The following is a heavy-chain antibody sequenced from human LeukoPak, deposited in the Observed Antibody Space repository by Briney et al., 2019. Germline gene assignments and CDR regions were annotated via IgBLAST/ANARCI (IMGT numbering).Heavy chain of an antibody. J-gene: IGHJ3*02. V-gene: IGHV4-39*01. CDR3: ARLRALSGHRGAFDI. D-gene: IGHD5/OR15-5a*01. Sequence: KTSETLSLTCAVSGDSISNHIYYWDWIRQTPGKGLEWIGAVYYTGNAYYNPPLKGRVTISVDTSDNRFSLHLSSVNAADTAIYYCARLRALSGHRGAFDIWGQGTLVTVSS. CDR1: GDSISNHIYY. CDR2: VYYTGNA.